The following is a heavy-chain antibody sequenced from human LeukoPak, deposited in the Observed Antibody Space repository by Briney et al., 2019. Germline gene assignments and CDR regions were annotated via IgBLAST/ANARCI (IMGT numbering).Heavy chain of an antibody. V-gene: IGHV3-23*01. Sequence: GGSLRLSCAASGFTFSSYAMSWVRQAPGKGLEWVSAISGSGGSTYYADSVKGRFTISRDNSKNTLYLQMNSLRAEDTAVYYCAKNYYDSSGYEVFVSYFDYWGQGTLVTVSS. D-gene: IGHD3-22*01. CDR2: ISGSGGST. J-gene: IGHJ4*02. CDR3: AKNYYDSSGYEVFVSYFDY. CDR1: GFTFSSYA.